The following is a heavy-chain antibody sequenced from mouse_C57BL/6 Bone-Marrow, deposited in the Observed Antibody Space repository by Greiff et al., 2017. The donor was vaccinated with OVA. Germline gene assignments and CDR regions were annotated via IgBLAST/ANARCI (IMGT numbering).Heavy chain of an antibody. J-gene: IGHJ3*01. Sequence: EVQLQQSGPELVKPGASVKISCKASGYSFTGYYMNWVKQSPEKSLEWIGEINPSTGGTTYNQKFKAKATLTVDKSSSTAYMQLKSLTSEDSAVYYCAREGDGYYPAWFAYWGQGTLVTVSA. V-gene: IGHV1-42*01. CDR3: AREGDGYYPAWFAY. CDR1: GYSFTGYY. D-gene: IGHD2-3*01. CDR2: INPSTGGT.